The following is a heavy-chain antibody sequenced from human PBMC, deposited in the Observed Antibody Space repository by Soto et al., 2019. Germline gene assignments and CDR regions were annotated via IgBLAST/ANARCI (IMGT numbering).Heavy chain of an antibody. CDR2: ISSSSSYI. CDR3: ARDRAYSNYNYAGSV. V-gene: IGHV3-21*01. CDR1: GFTFSSYS. D-gene: IGHD4-4*01. J-gene: IGHJ6*02. Sequence: VGSLRLSCAASGFTFSSYSMNWVRQAPGKGLEWASSISSSSSYIYYADSVKGRFTISRDNAKNSLYLQMNSLRAEDTAVYYCARDRAYSNYNYAGSVWGQGTTVTVSS.